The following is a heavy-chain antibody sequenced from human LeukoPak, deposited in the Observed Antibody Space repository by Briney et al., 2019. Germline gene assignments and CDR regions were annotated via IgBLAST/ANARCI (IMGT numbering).Heavy chain of an antibody. J-gene: IGHJ4*02. CDR1: GFTFSDSY. CDR3: GRGHWGLDY. D-gene: IGHD7-27*01. V-gene: IGHV3-11*04. CDR2: ISNSGTSI. Sequence: GGSLRLSCAASGFTFSDSYMTWIRQAPGKGLEWVSYISNSGTSIYYTDSVKGRFTTSRDNAKSSLYLQMNSLRAEDTAVYYCGRGHWGLDYWGQGALVTVSS.